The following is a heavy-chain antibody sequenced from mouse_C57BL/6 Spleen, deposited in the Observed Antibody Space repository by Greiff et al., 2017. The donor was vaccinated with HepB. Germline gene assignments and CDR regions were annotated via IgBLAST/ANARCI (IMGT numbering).Heavy chain of an antibody. CDR1: GFSLTSYA. J-gene: IGHJ4*01. CDR2: IWTGGGT. Sequence: VKLVESGPGLVAPSQSLSITCTVSGFSLTSYAISWVRQPPGKGLEWLGVIWTGGGTNYNSALKSRLSISKDNSKSQVFLKMNSLQTDDTARYYCAREGYDPYYYAMDYWGQGTSVTVSS. CDR3: AREGYDPYYYAMDY. V-gene: IGHV2-9-1*01. D-gene: IGHD2-2*01.